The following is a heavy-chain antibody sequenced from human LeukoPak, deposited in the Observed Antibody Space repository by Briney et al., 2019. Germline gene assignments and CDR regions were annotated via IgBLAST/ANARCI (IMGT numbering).Heavy chain of an antibody. CDR1: GFTFSSYA. V-gene: IGHV3-30-3*01. CDR3: ATSGKVEYYDFWSGDYYYMDV. J-gene: IGHJ6*03. Sequence: GGSLRLSCAASGFTFSSYAMHWVRQAPGKGLEWVAVISYDGSNKYYADSVKGRFTISRDNSKNTLYLQMNSLRAEDTAVYYCATSGKVEYYDFWSGDYYYMDVWGKGTTVTVS. CDR2: ISYDGSNK. D-gene: IGHD3-3*01.